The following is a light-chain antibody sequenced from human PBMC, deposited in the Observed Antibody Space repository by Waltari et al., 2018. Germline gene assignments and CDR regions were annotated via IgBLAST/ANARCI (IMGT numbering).Light chain of an antibody. CDR1: KLGHKF. J-gene: IGLJ1*01. CDR3: QAWDSSSDSYV. Sequence: SYELTQPPSVSVSAGQTASITCSGDKLGHKFVCWFQQRPGQSPVLVIYQDKKRPSGIPERFSGSNSGNTATLTISGTQPLDEADYYCQAWDSSSDSYVFGSGTRSPS. CDR2: QDK. V-gene: IGLV3-1*01.